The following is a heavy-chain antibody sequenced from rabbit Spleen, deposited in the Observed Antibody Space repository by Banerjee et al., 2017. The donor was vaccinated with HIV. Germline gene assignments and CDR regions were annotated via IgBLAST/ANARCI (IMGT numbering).Heavy chain of an antibody. Sequence: QERLVESGGGLVKPEGSLKLSCKASGFDFSSNAMCWVRQAPGKRPEWIACIYNGDGSTYYASWVNGRFTISRSTSLNTVTLRMTSLTAADTATYFCARSRPADSGIMTRLDLWGPGTLVTVS. V-gene: IGHV1S47*01. J-gene: IGHJ6*01. CDR1: GFDFSSNA. D-gene: IGHD4-2*01. CDR3: ARSRPADSGIMTRLDL. CDR2: IYNGDGST.